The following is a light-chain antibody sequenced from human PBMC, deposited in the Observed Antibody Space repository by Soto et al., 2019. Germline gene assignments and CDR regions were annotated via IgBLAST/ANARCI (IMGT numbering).Light chain of an antibody. CDR2: GAS. Sequence: ILLTQSPGTLSLSQGERGTLSCRARQTVIGTYLAWYQQKPGQAPRLLIYGASSRASGIPDRFSGSGSGPEFTLTTSSLEPEDSAVYYCQQRSNSPPWITFGQGTRLEIK. V-gene: IGKV3D-20*02. CDR3: QQRSNSPPWIT. CDR1: QTVIGTY. J-gene: IGKJ5*01.